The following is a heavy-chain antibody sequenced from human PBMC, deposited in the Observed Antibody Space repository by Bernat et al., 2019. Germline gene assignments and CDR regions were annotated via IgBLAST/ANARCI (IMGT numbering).Heavy chain of an antibody. V-gene: IGHV4-31*03. CDR3: ARDVRYSGGGHPIHNWFDP. CDR1: GGSISSGGYY. J-gene: IGHJ5*02. CDR2: IYYSGST. Sequence: QVQLQESGPGLVKPSQTLSLTCTVSGGSISSGGYYWSWIRQHPGKGLEWIGYIYYSGSTYYNPSLKSRVTISVDTSKNQFSLKLSSVTAADTAVYYCARDVRYSGGGHPIHNWFDPWGQGTLVTVSS. D-gene: IGHD6-19*01.